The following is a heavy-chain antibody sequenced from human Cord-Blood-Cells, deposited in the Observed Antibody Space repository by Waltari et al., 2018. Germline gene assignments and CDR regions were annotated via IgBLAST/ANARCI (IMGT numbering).Heavy chain of an antibody. V-gene: IGHV1-2*04. J-gene: IGHJ3*02. CDR2: INPNSGST. CDR3: ARGYCSSTSCYDAFDI. D-gene: IGHD2-2*01. Sequence: QVQLVQSGAEVKKPGASVKVSCKASGYTFTGYYMHWVRQAPGQGLEWMGWINPNSGSTNYAQKCQGWVTMTRDTSISTAYMELSRLRSDDTAVYYGARGYCSSTSCYDAFDIWGQGTMVTVSS. CDR1: GYTFTGYY.